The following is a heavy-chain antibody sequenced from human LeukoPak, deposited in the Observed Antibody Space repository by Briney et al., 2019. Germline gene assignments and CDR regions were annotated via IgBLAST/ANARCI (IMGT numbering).Heavy chain of an antibody. CDR2: TSYSGDGA. V-gene: IGHV3-23*01. CDR3: AKESEGASPAY. CDR1: GFTFSGYG. J-gene: IGHJ4*02. D-gene: IGHD3-16*01. Sequence: RGSLRLSCVVSGFTFSGYGLSWVRQTPGKGLEWVSATSYSGDGAYYADSVRGRFTASRDSSTNTYYLQMDSLRAEDTAVYYCAKESEGASPAYWGRGTLVTVSS.